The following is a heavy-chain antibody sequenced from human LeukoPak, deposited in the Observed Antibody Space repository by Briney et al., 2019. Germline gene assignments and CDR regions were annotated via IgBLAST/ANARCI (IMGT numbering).Heavy chain of an antibody. J-gene: IGHJ4*02. Sequence: GGSLRLSCAASGFTFSSYDMYWVRRATGKGLEWVSSIGIAGDTYYAGSVKGRFTISRENAKNSLYLQMNYLTAGDTAVYYCVSGGGFGSSWYYFDYWGREPWSPSPQ. CDR3: VSGGGFGSSWYYFDY. V-gene: IGHV3-13*04. CDR2: IGIAGDT. D-gene: IGHD6-13*01. CDR1: GFTFSSYD.